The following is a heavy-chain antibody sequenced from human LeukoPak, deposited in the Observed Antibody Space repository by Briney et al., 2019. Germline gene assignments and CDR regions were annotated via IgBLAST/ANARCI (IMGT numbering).Heavy chain of an antibody. Sequence: SVKVSCKASGGTFSSYAISWVRQAPGQGLEWMGRIIPILGIANYAQKFQGRVTITADKSTSTAYMELSSLRSEDTAVYYCATDYGDSVDYDAFDIWGQGTMVTVSS. V-gene: IGHV1-69*04. CDR2: IIPILGIA. CDR1: GGTFSSYA. D-gene: IGHD4-17*01. CDR3: ATDYGDSVDYDAFDI. J-gene: IGHJ3*02.